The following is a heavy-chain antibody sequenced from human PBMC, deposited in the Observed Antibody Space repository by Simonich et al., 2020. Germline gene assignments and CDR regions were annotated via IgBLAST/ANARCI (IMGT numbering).Heavy chain of an antibody. J-gene: IGHJ4*02. D-gene: IGHD2-2*01. Sequence: EVQLVESGGGLVKPGGSLRLSCAASGFTFSSYSMNWVRQAPGKGREWVSSISSSSSYIYYADSVKGRFTISRDNAKNSLYLQMNSLRAEDTAVYYCARKGHSSTSCFDYWGQGTLVTVSS. CDR2: ISSSSSYI. V-gene: IGHV3-21*01. CDR1: GFTFSSYS. CDR3: ARKGHSSTSCFDY.